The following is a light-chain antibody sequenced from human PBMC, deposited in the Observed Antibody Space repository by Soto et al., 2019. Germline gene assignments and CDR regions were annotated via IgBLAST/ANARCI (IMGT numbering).Light chain of an antibody. V-gene: IGLV1-44*01. J-gene: IGLJ2*01. Sequence: QPVLTQPPSASGTPGQRVTISCSGVWSNMGSNTVNWYQHLPGTAPKLLIYSDNQRPSGVPDRFSGAKSGTSASLAITGLQSEDEADYYCAAWDGSLNHILFGGGTKLTVL. CDR2: SDN. CDR1: WSNMGSNT. CDR3: AAWDGSLNHIL.